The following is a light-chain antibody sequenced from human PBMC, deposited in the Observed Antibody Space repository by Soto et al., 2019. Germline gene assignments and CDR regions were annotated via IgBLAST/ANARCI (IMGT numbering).Light chain of an antibody. CDR1: QSVSSY. CDR2: DAS. Sequence: EIVLTQSPATLSLSPVERATLSGRASQSVSSYLAWYQQKPGQAPRLLIYDASNRATGIPARFSGSGSGTDFTLTISSLEPEDFALYYCQQYGGSPITFGLGTRLEIK. V-gene: IGKV3-11*01. CDR3: QQYGGSPIT. J-gene: IGKJ5*01.